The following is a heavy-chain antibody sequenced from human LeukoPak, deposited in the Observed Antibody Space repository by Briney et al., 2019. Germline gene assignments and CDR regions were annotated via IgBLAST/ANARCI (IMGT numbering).Heavy chain of an antibody. Sequence: SETLSLTCTVSGGSISSSSYYWGWIRQPPGKGLEWIGSIYYSGSTYYNPSLKSRVTISVDTSKNQFSLKLSSVTAADTAVYYCARGSGWSHYYYYGMDVWGQGTTVTVSS. J-gene: IGHJ6*02. V-gene: IGHV4-39*07. CDR1: GGSISSSSYY. CDR2: IYYSGST. D-gene: IGHD6-19*01. CDR3: ARGSGWSHYYYYGMDV.